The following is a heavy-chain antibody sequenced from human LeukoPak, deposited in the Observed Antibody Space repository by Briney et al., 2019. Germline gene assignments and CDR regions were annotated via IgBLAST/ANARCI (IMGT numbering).Heavy chain of an antibody. D-gene: IGHD6-19*01. Sequence: GASVKVSCKASGYTFTSYGINWVRQAPGQGREWMGWTSAYNGNTNYAQKLQDRVTMTTDTSTRTAYMELWSLRSDDTAIYYCARMMSIPVAGHRPLFDYWGQGTLVTVSS. V-gene: IGHV1-18*01. CDR3: ARMMSIPVAGHRPLFDY. CDR1: GYTFTSYG. J-gene: IGHJ4*02. CDR2: TSAYNGNT.